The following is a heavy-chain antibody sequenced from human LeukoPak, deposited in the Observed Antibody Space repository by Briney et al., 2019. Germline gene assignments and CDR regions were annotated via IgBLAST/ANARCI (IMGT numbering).Heavy chain of an antibody. CDR3: AKVKRELWSAADY. D-gene: IGHD1-26*01. CDR2: LSFDGSNE. J-gene: IGHJ4*02. Sequence: GGSLRLSCAASGFTFSSYGMHWVRQSPGRGLEWVSFLSFDGSNEFYADSLKGRFTISRDNSKDTLFLQMNSLRAEDTAVYYCAKVKRELWSAADYWGQGTLVTVSS. CDR1: GFTFSSYG. V-gene: IGHV3-30*18.